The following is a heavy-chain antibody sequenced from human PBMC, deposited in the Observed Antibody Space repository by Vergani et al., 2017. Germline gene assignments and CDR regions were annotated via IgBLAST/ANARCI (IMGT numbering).Heavy chain of an antibody. D-gene: IGHD1-26*01. CDR2: ITTSSTYI. CDR1: GFTFRSYT. CDR3: AGGHGIVGATYYYYYMDV. V-gene: IGHV3-21*01. Sequence: EVQLVESGGGLVKPGGSLRLSCAASGFTFRSYTMNWVRQAPGKGLEWVSSITTSSTYIYYADSVKGRFTISRDNAKNSLYLQMNSLRAEDTAVYYCAGGHGIVGATYYYYYMDVWGKGNTVTVSS. J-gene: IGHJ6*03.